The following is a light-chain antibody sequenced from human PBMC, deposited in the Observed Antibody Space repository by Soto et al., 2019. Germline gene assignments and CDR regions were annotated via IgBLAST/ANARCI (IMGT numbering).Light chain of an antibody. J-gene: IGKJ1*01. Sequence: EMVMTQSPATLSVSPGERATFSCRASQSVSSNLAWYQQKPGQAPRLLIYGASTRATGIPARFSGSGSGTEFTLTITSLQSEDFALYYCQQYHNLWTFGQGTKV. CDR3: QQYHNLWT. CDR1: QSVSSN. V-gene: IGKV3-15*01. CDR2: GAS.